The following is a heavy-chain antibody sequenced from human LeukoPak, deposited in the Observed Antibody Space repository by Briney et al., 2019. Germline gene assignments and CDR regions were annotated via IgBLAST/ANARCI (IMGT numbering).Heavy chain of an antibody. CDR3: ATDRDNSDWQKRFDS. Sequence: GGSLRLSCAASGFTFSTYWMNWYRQAPGKGLEWVGNINQDASEINFVDSVRGRFTISRDNAKNSLHLQMNSLRAEDTAVYYCATDRDNSDWQKRFDSWGQGTLVTVSS. J-gene: IGHJ4*02. CDR1: GFTFSTYW. CDR2: INQDASEI. V-gene: IGHV3-7*01. D-gene: IGHD2-21*02.